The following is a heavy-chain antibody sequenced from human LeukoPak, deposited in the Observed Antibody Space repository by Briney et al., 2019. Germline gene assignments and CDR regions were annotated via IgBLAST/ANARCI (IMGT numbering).Heavy chain of an antibody. J-gene: IGHJ3*02. Sequence: SETLSLTCTVSGGSISSYYWSWIRQPPGKGLEWIGYIYTSGSTNYNSSLKSRVTISVDTSKNQFSLKLSSVTAADTAVYYCARHPDPSGYDFWSGYAFDIWGQGTMVTVSS. V-gene: IGHV4-4*09. CDR3: ARHPDPSGYDFWSGYAFDI. CDR2: IYTSGST. CDR1: GGSISSYY. D-gene: IGHD3-3*01.